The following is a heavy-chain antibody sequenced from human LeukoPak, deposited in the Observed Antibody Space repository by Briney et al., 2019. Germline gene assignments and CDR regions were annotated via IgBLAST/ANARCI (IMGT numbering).Heavy chain of an antibody. Sequence: NTSETLSLTCTVSGGSISSSSYYWGWIRQPPGKGLEWIGSIYYSGSTYYNPSLKSRVTISVDTSKTQFSLKLSSVTAADTAVYYCARERSAAGTDYYYYYCMDVWGKGTTVTVSS. D-gene: IGHD6-13*01. CDR1: GGSISSSSYY. J-gene: IGHJ6*03. CDR2: IYYSGST. CDR3: ARERSAAGTDYYYYYCMDV. V-gene: IGHV4-39*07.